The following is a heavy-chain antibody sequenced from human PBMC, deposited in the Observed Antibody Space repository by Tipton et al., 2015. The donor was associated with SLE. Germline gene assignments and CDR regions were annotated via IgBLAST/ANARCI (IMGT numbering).Heavy chain of an antibody. CDR2: FAHSGST. D-gene: IGHD3-3*01. V-gene: IGHV4-38-2*02. J-gene: IGHJ4*02. Sequence: TLSLTCSVSGYSVTSSYYWGWIRQPPGEGLEWIGSFAHSGSTFYNPSLKARVSISTDTSKNEFSLRLTSVTAADTAVYYCARGGITLFGMVTSDYWDQGTLVTVSS. CDR1: GYSVTSSYY. CDR3: ARGGITLFGMVTSDY.